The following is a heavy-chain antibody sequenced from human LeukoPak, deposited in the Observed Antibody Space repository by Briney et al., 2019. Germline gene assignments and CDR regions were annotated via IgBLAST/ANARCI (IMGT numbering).Heavy chain of an antibody. Sequence: GGSLRLSCAASGFTFSSYSMNWVRQAPGKGLEWVSYIGSSSSTIYYADSVKGRFTISRDNAKNSLYLQMNSLRAEDTAVYYCARDLAGGYDILTGYSNWFDPWGQGTLVTVSS. CDR3: ARDLAGGYDILTGYSNWFDP. J-gene: IGHJ5*02. D-gene: IGHD3-9*01. CDR1: GFTFSSYS. V-gene: IGHV3-48*01. CDR2: IGSSSSTI.